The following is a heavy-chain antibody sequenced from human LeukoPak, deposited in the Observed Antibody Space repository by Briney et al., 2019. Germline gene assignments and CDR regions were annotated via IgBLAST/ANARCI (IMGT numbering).Heavy chain of an antibody. J-gene: IGHJ4*02. V-gene: IGHV4-59*12. CDR2: IYYSGST. CDR3: ARVWRIEQWLSYFDY. CDR1: GGSISSYY. Sequence: PSETLSLTCTVSGGSISSYYWSWIRQPPGKGLEWIGYIYYSGSTNYNPSLKSRVTISVDTSKNQFSLKLSSVTAADTAVYYCARVWRIEQWLSYFDYWGQGTLVTVSS. D-gene: IGHD6-19*01.